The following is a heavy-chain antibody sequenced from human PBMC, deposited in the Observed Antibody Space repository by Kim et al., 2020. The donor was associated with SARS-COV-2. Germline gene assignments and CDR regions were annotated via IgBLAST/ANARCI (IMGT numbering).Heavy chain of an antibody. CDR3: ARALRGVVILFHYSAMDV. CDR2: INHSGNT. V-gene: IGHV4-34*01. J-gene: IGHJ6*02. Sequence: SETLSLTCAVSGGPFSGYYWTWIRQPPGKGLEWIGDINHSGNTNYNPSLRSRVTISLDTSKSQFSLKLNSVTAADTAVYYCARALRGVVILFHYSAMDVWGQGTTVTVSS. CDR1: GGPFSGYY. D-gene: IGHD3-3*01.